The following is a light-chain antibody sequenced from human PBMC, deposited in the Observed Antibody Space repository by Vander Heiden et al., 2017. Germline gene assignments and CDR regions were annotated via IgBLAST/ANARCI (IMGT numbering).Light chain of an antibody. J-gene: IGLJ3*02. V-gene: IGLV1-47*02. CDR3: AAWDDSLSGWV. CDR2: SNN. CDR1: SSNIGSNY. Sequence: QSVLTQPPSASGTPGQGVTISRSGSSSNIGSNYVYWYQQLPGTAPKLLIYSNNQRPSGVPDRFSGSKSGTSASLAISGLRSEDEADYYCAAWDDSLSGWVFGGGTKLTVL.